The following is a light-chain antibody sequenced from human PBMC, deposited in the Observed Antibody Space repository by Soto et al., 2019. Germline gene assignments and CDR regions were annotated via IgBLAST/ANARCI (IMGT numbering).Light chain of an antibody. CDR1: QSVSSSY. J-gene: IGKJ1*01. V-gene: IGKV3-20*01. CDR2: GAS. Sequence: VLTQSPGVLSVSPGERVTLSCRASQSVSSSYLAWYQQKPGQAPTLLIYGASSRAIDIPDRFSGSGSGTDFTLTISRLEPEDVAVYYCQQHGGSHWTFGQGTKVEIK. CDR3: QQHGGSHWT.